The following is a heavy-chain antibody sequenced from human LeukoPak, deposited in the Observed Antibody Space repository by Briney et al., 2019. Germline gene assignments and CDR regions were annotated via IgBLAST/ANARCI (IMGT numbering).Heavy chain of an antibody. V-gene: IGHV3-20*04. CDR2: SNWNGDST. CDR1: GFTLDDYG. Sequence: PGGSLRLSCAASGFTLDDYGMRWVRQAPGKGQESVSGSNWNGDSTGYADSVKGRFTISRGNAKNCLYLQMNRLRAEDTALYYCARGVGYYYGSGSYSSLGAFDIWGQGTMVTVSS. CDR3: ARGVGYYYGSGSYSSLGAFDI. D-gene: IGHD3-10*01. J-gene: IGHJ3*02.